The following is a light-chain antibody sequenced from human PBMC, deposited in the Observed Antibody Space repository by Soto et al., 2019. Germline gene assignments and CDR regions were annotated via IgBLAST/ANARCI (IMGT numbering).Light chain of an antibody. CDR2: EVS. Sequence: QSALAQPASVSGSPGQSITISCSGTSSDIGYYDYVSWYQQHPGKAPKLVLYEVSNRPSGVPDRFSGSKSGNTASLTVSGLQAEDEADYYCSSYGGTIYVFGTGTKLTVL. V-gene: IGLV2-8*01. J-gene: IGLJ1*01. CDR1: SSDIGYYDY. CDR3: SSYGGTIYV.